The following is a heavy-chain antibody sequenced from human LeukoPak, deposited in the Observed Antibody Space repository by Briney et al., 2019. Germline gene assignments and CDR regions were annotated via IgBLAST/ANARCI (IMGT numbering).Heavy chain of an antibody. V-gene: IGHV3-21*01. CDR1: GFTLSSYS. D-gene: IGHD2-2*01. Sequence: GGSLRLSCAASGFTLSSYSMNWVRQAPGKGLEWVSSISSSSSYIYYADSVKGRFTISRDNAKNSLYLQMNSLRAEDTAVYYCAPQPLGYCSSTSCYPGWGQGTLVTVSS. J-gene: IGHJ4*02. CDR3: APQPLGYCSSTSCYPG. CDR2: ISSSSSYI.